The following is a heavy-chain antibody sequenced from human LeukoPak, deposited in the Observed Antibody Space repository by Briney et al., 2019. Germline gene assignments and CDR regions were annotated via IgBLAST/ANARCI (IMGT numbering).Heavy chain of an antibody. CDR2: IIPIFATA. CDR3: AVGVRGSGSYQIWGHAFDI. D-gene: IGHD3-10*01. J-gene: IGHJ3*02. V-gene: IGHV1-69*13. Sequence: GASVKVSCKASGGTFSNYVINWVRQAPGQGLEWMGGIIPIFATADYAHKFQGRVTITADESTSTAYLEMSSLRSADTAVYYCAVGVRGSGSYQIWGHAFDIWGQGTMVTVSS. CDR1: GGTFSNYV.